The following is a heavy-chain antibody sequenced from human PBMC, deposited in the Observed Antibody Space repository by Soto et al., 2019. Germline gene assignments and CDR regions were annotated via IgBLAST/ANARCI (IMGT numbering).Heavy chain of an antibody. CDR3: ARVLRSNLYYYDSGGDNWFDP. D-gene: IGHD3-22*01. CDR1: GYIFTSYG. V-gene: IGHV1-18*01. Sequence: ASVKVSCKASGYIFTSYGISWVRQAPGQGLEWMGWISVYNGNTNYAQKFQGRITMTTDTSTSTAYMELRSLRSDDAALYYCARVLRSNLYYYDSGGDNWFDPWRQGTLGTVS. J-gene: IGHJ5*02. CDR2: ISVYNGNT.